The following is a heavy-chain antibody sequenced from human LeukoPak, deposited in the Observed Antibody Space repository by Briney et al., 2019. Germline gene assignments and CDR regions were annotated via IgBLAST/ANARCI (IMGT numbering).Heavy chain of an antibody. J-gene: IGHJ4*02. D-gene: IGHD5-24*01. CDR3: ATGGGYNSSDY. CDR2: IYTSGST. CDR1: GVSLSSYH. Sequence: SETLSLTCTGSGVSLSSYHWSWIRQPAGKGLEWIGRIYTSGSTNYNSSLKTRLTMSLDTPKNQVSLKLSSLTAADTPVYYCATGGGYNSSDYWGQGTLVIVSS. V-gene: IGHV4-4*07.